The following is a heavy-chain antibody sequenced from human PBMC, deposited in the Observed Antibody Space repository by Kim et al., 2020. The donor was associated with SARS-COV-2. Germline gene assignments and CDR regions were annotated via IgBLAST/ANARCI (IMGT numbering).Heavy chain of an antibody. CDR2: IKSKTDGGTA. J-gene: IGHJ4*02. D-gene: IGHD3-22*01. CDR3: TTEPSWDSSGAP. Sequence: GGSLRLSCAASGFTLSNTYMSWVRQAPGKGLEWVGRIKSKTDGGTADYAAPVKGRFTISRDDSKNMLYLQMNSLKTEDTAVYYCTTEPSWDSSGAPWGQGTLVAVSS. V-gene: IGHV3-15*01. CDR1: GFTLSNTY.